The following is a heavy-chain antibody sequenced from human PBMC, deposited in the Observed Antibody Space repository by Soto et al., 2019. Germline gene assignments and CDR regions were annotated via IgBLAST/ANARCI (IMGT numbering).Heavy chain of an antibody. J-gene: IGHJ6*03. CDR1: GFSFSHYC. CDR3: ARVPATRDIWSYGVGGKYYYDYMDV. CDR2: IKQDGSEK. D-gene: IGHD1-7*01. V-gene: IGHV3-7*04. Sequence: EVQLVESGGGLVQPGGSLRLSCAASGFSFSHYCMSWVRQAPGKGLEWVANIKQDGSEKYDVDSVKGRFTISRDNAKNSMFLQMDRLRSEDTAVYYCARVPATRDIWSYGVGGKYYYDYMDVWGKGTTVTVSS.